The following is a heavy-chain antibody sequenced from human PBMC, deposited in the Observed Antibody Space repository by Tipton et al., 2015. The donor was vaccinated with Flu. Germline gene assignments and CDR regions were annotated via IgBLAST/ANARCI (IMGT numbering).Heavy chain of an antibody. CDR3: ARGRGYSYGYYPS. Sequence: LSLTCTVSGGSISSGSYYWSWIRQPAGKGLEWIGRIYTSGSTNYNPSLKSRVTISVDTSKNQFSLKLSSVTAADTAVYYCARGRGYSYGYYPSWGQGTLVTVSS. V-gene: IGHV4-61*02. CDR1: GGSISSGSYY. CDR2: IYTSGST. J-gene: IGHJ4*02. D-gene: IGHD5-18*01.